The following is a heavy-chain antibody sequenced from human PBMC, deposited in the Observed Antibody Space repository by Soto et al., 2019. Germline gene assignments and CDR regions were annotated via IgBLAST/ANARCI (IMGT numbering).Heavy chain of an antibody. CDR2: IIPIFGTA. CDR3: AHCHGYYYYYGMDV. Sequence: QVQLVQSGAEVKKPGSSVKVSCKASGGTFSSYAISWVRQAPGQGLEWMGGIIPIFGTANYAQKFQGRVTITADESTSTAYMGLSSLRSEDTAVYYCAHCHGYYYYYGMDVWGQGTTVTVSS. J-gene: IGHJ6*02. CDR1: GGTFSSYA. V-gene: IGHV1-69*01.